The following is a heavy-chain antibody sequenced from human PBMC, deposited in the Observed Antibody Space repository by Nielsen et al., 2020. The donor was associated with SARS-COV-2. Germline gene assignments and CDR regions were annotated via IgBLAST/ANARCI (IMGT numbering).Heavy chain of an antibody. CDR2: IGSSGSTI. CDR3: ARSPDVFDI. CDR1: GFTFSDYY. V-gene: IGHV3-11*04. J-gene: IGHJ3*02. Sequence: GESLKISCAASGFTFSDYYMRWIRQAPGKGLEWVSYIGSSGSTIYYADSVRGRFTVSRDNAKNSLYLQMNSLRAEDTAVYYCARSPDVFDIWGQGTMVTVSS.